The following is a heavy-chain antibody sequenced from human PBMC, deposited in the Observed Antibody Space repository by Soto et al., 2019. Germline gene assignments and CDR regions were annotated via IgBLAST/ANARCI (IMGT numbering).Heavy chain of an antibody. D-gene: IGHD2-2*01. Sequence: SQTLSLTCAVSGDSVSSNSAAWNWVRQSPSRGLEWLGRTYYRSKWYYHYAVSVKSRITINPDTSRNQFSLQLNSVTPEDTAVYYCARNGVPAAVYFDYSGQRTLVTVSS. CDR1: GDSVSSNSAA. CDR3: ARNGVPAAVYFDY. J-gene: IGHJ4*02. V-gene: IGHV6-1*01. CDR2: TYYRSKWYY.